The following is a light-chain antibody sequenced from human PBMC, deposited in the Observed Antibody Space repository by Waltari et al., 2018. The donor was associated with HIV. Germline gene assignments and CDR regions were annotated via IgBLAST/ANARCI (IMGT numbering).Light chain of an antibody. Sequence: QSALTKPASVSGSPGQSMTISCTGPSSDFGSYTLVSWYQQHPGKAPKLMIYEVSKRPSGVSNRFSGSKSGNTASLTISGLQAEDEADYYCCSYAGTSTVVFGGGTKLTVL. J-gene: IGLJ2*01. CDR3: CSYAGTSTVV. CDR1: SSDFGSYTL. V-gene: IGLV2-23*02. CDR2: EVS.